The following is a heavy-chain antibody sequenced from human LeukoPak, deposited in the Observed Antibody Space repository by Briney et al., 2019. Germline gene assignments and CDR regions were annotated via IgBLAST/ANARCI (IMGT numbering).Heavy chain of an antibody. D-gene: IGHD2-15*01. CDR3: ARLRGGYCSGGSCLQDGDSHYFDY. CDR1: GYTFTSYG. CDR2: ISAYNGNT. V-gene: IGHV1-18*01. J-gene: IGHJ4*02. Sequence: GASVKVSCKASGYTFTSYGISWVRQAPGQGLEWMGWISAYNGNTNYAQKLQGRATMTTDTSTSTAYMELRSLRSDDTAVYYCARLRGGYCSGGSCLQDGDSHYFDYWGQGTLVTVSS.